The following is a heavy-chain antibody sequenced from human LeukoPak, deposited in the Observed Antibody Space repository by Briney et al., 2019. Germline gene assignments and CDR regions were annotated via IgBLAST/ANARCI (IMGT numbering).Heavy chain of an antibody. D-gene: IGHD6-13*01. CDR2: IKQEGSEK. Sequence: GGSLRLSCAASGFPFSNYWMNWVRQAPGKGLEWVANIKQEGSEKYYVDSVKGRFTISRDDAENSLFLQMNSLRAEDTAVYYCAREIAQQLDYWGQGTLVTVSS. V-gene: IGHV3-7*01. CDR1: GFPFSNYW. J-gene: IGHJ4*02. CDR3: AREIAQQLDY.